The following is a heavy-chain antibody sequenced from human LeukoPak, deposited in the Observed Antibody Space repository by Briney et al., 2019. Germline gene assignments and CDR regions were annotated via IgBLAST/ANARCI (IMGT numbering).Heavy chain of an antibody. CDR2: IYRSGST. CDR1: GYSISSGYY. J-gene: IGHJ6*03. CDR3: ARQGGSSSPYYYYYMDV. Sequence: SETLSLTCAVSGYSISSGYYWGWFRPPPGKGLEWIGTIYRSGSTYSNPSLKSRLTISVDTSKNQFSLKLNSLTAADTAVYYCARQGGSSSPYYYYYMDVWGKGTTVTVPS. D-gene: IGHD6-13*01. V-gene: IGHV4-38-2*01.